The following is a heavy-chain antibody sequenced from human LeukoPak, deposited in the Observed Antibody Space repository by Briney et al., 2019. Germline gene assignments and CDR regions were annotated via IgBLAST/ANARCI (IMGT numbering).Heavy chain of an antibody. Sequence: SETLSLTCTVSGGSVSSGSYYWGWIRQPPGKGLEWIGSVYYSGSTYYNPSLKSRVTISVDTSKNQFSLKLSSVTAADTAVYYCARHDGSYYDTPFDYWGQGTLVTVSS. CDR3: ARHDGSYYDTPFDY. J-gene: IGHJ4*02. CDR2: VYYSGST. D-gene: IGHD3-22*01. CDR1: GGSVSSGSYY. V-gene: IGHV4-39*01.